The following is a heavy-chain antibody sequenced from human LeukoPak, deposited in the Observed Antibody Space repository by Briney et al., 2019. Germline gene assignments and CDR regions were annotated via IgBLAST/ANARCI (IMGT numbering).Heavy chain of an antibody. V-gene: IGHV3-30*02. D-gene: IGHD2-21*01. J-gene: IGHJ3*02. CDR1: GFTFSTYD. CDR2: IRYDGTNT. Sequence: QPGGSLRLSCAASGFTFSTYDMHWVRQAPGKGLEWVAFIRYDGTNTYYADSVKGRFTISRDNSKRALYLQMNSLRAEDTAVYYCAKARPYCGGDCYSDLNDAFDIWGQGTMVTVSS. CDR3: AKARPYCGGDCYSDLNDAFDI.